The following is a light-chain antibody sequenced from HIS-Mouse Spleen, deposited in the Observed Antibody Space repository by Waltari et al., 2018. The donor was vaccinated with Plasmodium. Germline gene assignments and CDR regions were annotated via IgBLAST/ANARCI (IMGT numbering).Light chain of an antibody. CDR1: SSDVGGYNY. Sequence: QSALTQPRSVSGYPGQSVTISCTGTSSDVGGYNYVSWYQQHPGKAPKLMIYDVSKRPSGVPDRFSGSKSGNTASLTISGLQAEDEADYYCCSHAGSYTLVFGGGTKLTVL. CDR3: CSHAGSYTLV. J-gene: IGLJ2*01. V-gene: IGLV2-11*01. CDR2: DVS.